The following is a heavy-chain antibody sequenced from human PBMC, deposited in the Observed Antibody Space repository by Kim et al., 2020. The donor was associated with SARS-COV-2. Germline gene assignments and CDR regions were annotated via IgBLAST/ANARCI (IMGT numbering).Heavy chain of an antibody. D-gene: IGHD5-18*01. CDR3: AKEEVQLWLTVSDY. V-gene: IGHV3-30*18. CDR2: ISYDGSNK. CDR1: GFTFSSYG. J-gene: IGHJ4*02. Sequence: GGSLRLSCAASGFTFSSYGMHWVRQAPGKGLEWVAVISYDGSNKYYADSVKGRFTISRDNSKNTLYLQMNSLRAEDTAVYYCAKEEVQLWLTVSDYWGQGTLVTVSS.